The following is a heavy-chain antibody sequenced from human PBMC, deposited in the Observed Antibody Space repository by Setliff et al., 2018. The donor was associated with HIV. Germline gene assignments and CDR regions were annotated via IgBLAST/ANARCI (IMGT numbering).Heavy chain of an antibody. D-gene: IGHD7-27*01. CDR3: ARHEDWGPLDF. CDR2: IYPGDSKT. CDR1: GYSFTNYW. J-gene: IGHJ4*02. Sequence: GESLKISCKGSGYSFTNYWIGWVRQMPGKGLEWMGLIYPGDSKTRYSPSFQGRVIISADKSINTVYLLWSSLKASDTAIYYCARHEDWGPLDFWGQGTLVTVSS. V-gene: IGHV5-51*01.